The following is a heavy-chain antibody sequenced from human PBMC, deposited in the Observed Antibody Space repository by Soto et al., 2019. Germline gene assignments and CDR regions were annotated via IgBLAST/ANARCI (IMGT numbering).Heavy chain of an antibody. D-gene: IGHD1-1*01. Sequence: SETLSLTCAVSGGSISSYYWSWIRQPPGKGLEWIGYIYYSGSTNYNPSLKSRVTISVDTSKNQFALKPSSVTAADTAVYFCTIRRSRYSLDSWGQATLVTVSS. CDR1: GGSISSYY. CDR2: IYYSGST. CDR3: TIRRSRYSLDS. V-gene: IGHV4-59*01. J-gene: IGHJ1*01.